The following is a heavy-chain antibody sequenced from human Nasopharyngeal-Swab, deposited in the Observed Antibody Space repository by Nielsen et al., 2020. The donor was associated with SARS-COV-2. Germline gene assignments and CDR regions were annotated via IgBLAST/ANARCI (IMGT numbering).Heavy chain of an antibody. Sequence: GESLKISCAASGFTFSSYAMHWVRQAPGKELEWVAVISYDGSNKYYADSVKGRFTISRDNSKNTLYLQMNSLRAEDTAVYYCARDWGINYFDSSVDYWGQGTLVTVSS. J-gene: IGHJ4*02. V-gene: IGHV3-30-3*01. D-gene: IGHD3-22*01. CDR3: ARDWGINYFDSSVDY. CDR1: GFTFSSYA. CDR2: ISYDGSNK.